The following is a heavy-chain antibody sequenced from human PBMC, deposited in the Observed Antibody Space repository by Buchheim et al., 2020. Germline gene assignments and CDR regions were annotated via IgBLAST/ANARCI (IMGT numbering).Heavy chain of an antibody. CDR3: AKSYDSSGYYVLED. D-gene: IGHD3-22*01. CDR2: TSGSDGAT. J-gene: IGHJ4*02. Sequence: EVQLLESGGGLVQPGGSLRLFCAASGFSFSTYPMAWVRQAPGKGLEWVSATSGSDGATYYADSVKGRFTTSRDNGKKTLYLQMDSLRAEDTAVYYCAKSYDSSGYYVLEDWGQGAL. V-gene: IGHV3-23*01. CDR1: GFSFSTYP.